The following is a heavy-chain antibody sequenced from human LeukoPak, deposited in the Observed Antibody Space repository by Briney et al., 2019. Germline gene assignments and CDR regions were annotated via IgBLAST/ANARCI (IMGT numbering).Heavy chain of an antibody. V-gene: IGHV4-59*01. CDR2: VSYSGST. Sequence: SETLSLTCTVSGGSISNYYWNWIRQPPGKGLEWIGYVSYSGSTNYNPSLKSRVTISLYTSKNQFSLILNSVTAADTAVYYCARGGVTYYYDSSGYYYFDYWGQGTLVTVSS. CDR1: GGSISNYY. CDR3: ARGGVTYYYDSSGYYYFDY. D-gene: IGHD3-22*01. J-gene: IGHJ4*02.